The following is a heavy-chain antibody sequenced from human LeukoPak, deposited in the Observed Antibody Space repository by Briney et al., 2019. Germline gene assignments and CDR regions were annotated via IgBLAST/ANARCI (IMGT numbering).Heavy chain of an antibody. CDR2: INNDGSVT. CDR1: GFTFSSYW. J-gene: IGHJ3*02. CDR3: ARDGWELVLNDAFDI. D-gene: IGHD1-26*01. Sequence: GGSLRLSCTASGFTFSSYWMHWVRQAPGKGLVWVSRINNDGSVTSYADSVKGRFTISRDNAKNTLYLQMNSLRAEDTAVYYCARDGWELVLNDAFDIWGQGTVVTVSS. V-gene: IGHV3-74*01.